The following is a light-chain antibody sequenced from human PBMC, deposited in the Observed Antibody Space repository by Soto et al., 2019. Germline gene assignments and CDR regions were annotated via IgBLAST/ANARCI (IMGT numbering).Light chain of an antibody. Sequence: QSALTQPASVSGSPGQSITISCTGTSSDVGGYNYVSWYQQHPGKAPKLIIYDVSNRPSGISNRFSGSKSGNTASLTISGLQAEDEADYYCSSYISSSIPVVFGGGTKLTVL. J-gene: IGLJ2*01. CDR2: DVS. CDR3: SSYISSSIPVV. V-gene: IGLV2-14*01. CDR1: SSDVGGYNY.